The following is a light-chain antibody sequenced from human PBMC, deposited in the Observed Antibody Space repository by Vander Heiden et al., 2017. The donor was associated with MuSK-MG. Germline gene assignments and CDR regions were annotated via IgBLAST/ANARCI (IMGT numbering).Light chain of an antibody. J-gene: IGLJ2*01. Sequence: QLVLTQSPSASASLGASVIAWHQLQPEKGPRYLMKLNRDGSHRKGDGIPDRFSGSSSGAARYLTISSLQSEDEAYYYCQTWGTGIQVFGGGTKVTVL. CDR2: LNRDGSH. CDR3: QTWGTGIQV. V-gene: IGLV4-69*01.